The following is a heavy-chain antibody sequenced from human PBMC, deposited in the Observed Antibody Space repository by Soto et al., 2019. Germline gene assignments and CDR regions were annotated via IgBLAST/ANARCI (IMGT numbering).Heavy chain of an antibody. CDR3: AKLLNTAMSSHPWSYYYYVMDV. V-gene: IGHV3-23*01. D-gene: IGHD5-18*01. Sequence: GGSLRLSCAASGFTFSSYAMSWVRQAPGKGLEWVSAISGSGGSTYCADSVKGRFTISRDNSKNTLYLQMNSLRAEDTAVYYCAKLLNTAMSSHPWSYYYYVMDVWGQGTTVTGSS. CDR1: GFTFSSYA. CDR2: ISGSGGST. J-gene: IGHJ6*02.